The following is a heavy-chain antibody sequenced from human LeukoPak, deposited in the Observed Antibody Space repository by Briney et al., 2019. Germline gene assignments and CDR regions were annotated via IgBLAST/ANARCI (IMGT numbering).Heavy chain of an antibody. D-gene: IGHD2-15*01. CDR1: GGSLSSGRYY. CDR2: NYHSGST. Sequence: SQTLSLTCAVSGGSLSSGRYYWSWIRQPPGKGLELIGYNYHSGSTHYNPSLQSRLNISVDRSTNQFSLKLSSVTAADTAVYYCASRCSGGSCYYYYGMDVWGKGTTVTVPS. CDR3: ASRCSGGSCYYYYGMDV. J-gene: IGHJ6*04. V-gene: IGHV4-30-2*01.